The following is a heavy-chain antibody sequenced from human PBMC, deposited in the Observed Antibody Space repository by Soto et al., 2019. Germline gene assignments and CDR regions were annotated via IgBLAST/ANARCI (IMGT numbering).Heavy chain of an antibody. D-gene: IGHD6-19*01. Sequence: QVQLVQSGAEVKKPGSSVKVSCKASGGTFSSYAISWVRQAPGQGLEWMGGIIPIFGTANYAQKFQGRVTITADESTSTAYMELSSLRSEDTAVYYCASTRVAGGEADRPYYYYYSMDVWGQGTTVTVSS. CDR2: IIPIFGTA. CDR1: GGTFSSYA. V-gene: IGHV1-69*01. J-gene: IGHJ6*02. CDR3: ASTRVAGGEADRPYYYYYSMDV.